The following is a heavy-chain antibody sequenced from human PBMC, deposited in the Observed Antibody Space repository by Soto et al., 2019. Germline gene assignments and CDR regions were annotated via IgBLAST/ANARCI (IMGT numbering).Heavy chain of an antibody. CDR2: LPEIGTNT. V-gene: IGHV3-23*01. D-gene: IGHD1-26*01. CDR1: GFTFSNYG. Sequence: GGSVRLSCAASGFTFSNYGMSWVRQAPGKGLEWVSALPEIGTNTYYADSVKGRFTISRDNSKNTLFLQINNLRAGDTAVYYCAKKSGVGATWYFDYWGQGTLVTVSS. J-gene: IGHJ4*02. CDR3: AKKSGVGATWYFDY.